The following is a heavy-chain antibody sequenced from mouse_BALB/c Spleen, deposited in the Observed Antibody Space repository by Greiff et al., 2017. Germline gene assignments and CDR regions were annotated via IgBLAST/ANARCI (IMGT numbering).Heavy chain of an antibody. V-gene: IGHV2-2*02. J-gene: IGHJ4*01. CDR1: GFSLTSYG. CDR3: ARVYYRYDRDAMDY. D-gene: IGHD2-14*01. Sequence: QVQLKESGPGLVQPSQSLSITCTVSGFSLTSYGVHWVRQSPGKGLEWLGVIWSGGSTDYNAAFISRLSISKDNSKSQVFFKMNSLQANDTAIYYCARVYYRYDRDAMDYGGQGTSVTVSS. CDR2: IWSGGST.